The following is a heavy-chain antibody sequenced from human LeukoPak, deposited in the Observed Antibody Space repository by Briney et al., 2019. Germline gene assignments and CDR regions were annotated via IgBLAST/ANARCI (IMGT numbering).Heavy chain of an antibody. CDR2: INHSGST. Sequence: PSETLSLTCAVYGGSFSGYYWSWIRQPPGKGLEWIGEINHSGSTNYNPSLKSRVTISVDTSKNQFSPKLSSVTAADTAVYYCARVFPFEYSSSSVWFDPWGQGTLVTVSS. V-gene: IGHV4-34*01. D-gene: IGHD6-6*01. CDR1: GGSFSGYY. CDR3: ARVFPFEYSSSSVWFDP. J-gene: IGHJ5*02.